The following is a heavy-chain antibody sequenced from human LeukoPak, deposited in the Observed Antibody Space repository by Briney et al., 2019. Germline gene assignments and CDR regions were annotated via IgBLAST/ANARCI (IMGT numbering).Heavy chain of an antibody. CDR3: ASQDIVAATGAELDY. Sequence: PGGSLRLSCAASGFTFSSQSMNWVRQAPGEGLEWVSSISSSGSHIYYAVSVKGRFTISRDNAKNSLYLQMNSLRAEDTAVYCCASQDIVAATGAELDYWGQGALVTVSS. CDR1: GFTFSSQS. CDR2: ISSSGSHI. V-gene: IGHV3-21*01. J-gene: IGHJ4*02. D-gene: IGHD5-12*01.